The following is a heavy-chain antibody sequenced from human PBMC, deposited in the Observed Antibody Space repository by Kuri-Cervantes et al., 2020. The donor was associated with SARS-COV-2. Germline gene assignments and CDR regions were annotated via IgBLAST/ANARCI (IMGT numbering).Heavy chain of an antibody. J-gene: IGHJ6*03. CDR2: INSGSSTI. Sequence: GESLKISCAASGFTFSSYSMNWVRQAPGKGLEWVSYINSGSSTIYYADSVKGRFTISRDNAKNSLYLQMNSLRAEDTAVYYCARDGQPIHPCNSGVCYYYYYYMDVWGKGTTVTVSS. V-gene: IGHV3-48*01. D-gene: IGHD2/OR15-2a*01. CDR1: GFTFSSYS. CDR3: ARDGQPIHPCNSGVCYYYYYYMDV.